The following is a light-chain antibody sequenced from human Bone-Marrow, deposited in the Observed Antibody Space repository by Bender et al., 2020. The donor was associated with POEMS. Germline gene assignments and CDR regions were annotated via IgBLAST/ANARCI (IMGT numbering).Light chain of an antibody. Sequence: QSVLTQPPSVSGAPGQRVTISCSGGSSNIGAHSVNWYQHLPGTAPKLLIYSGHRQPSEVPDRFSGSRSGTSASLAISGLQSEDEADYYCAVWDDSLNSWVFGGGTKLTVL. J-gene: IGLJ3*02. CDR3: AVWDDSLNSWV. V-gene: IGLV1-44*01. CDR1: SSNIGAHS. CDR2: SGH.